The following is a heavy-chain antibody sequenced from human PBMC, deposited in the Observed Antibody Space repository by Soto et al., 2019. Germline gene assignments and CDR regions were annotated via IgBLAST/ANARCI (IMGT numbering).Heavy chain of an antibody. Sequence: EVQLVESGGGLVQPGGSLRLSCAASGFTFSSYWMHWVRQAPGKGLVWVSRINSDGSSTSYADSVKGRFTISRDNAKNTLYLKMNSLRAEDTAVYYCARVPLPASYYYDGMDVWGQGTTVTVSS. V-gene: IGHV3-74*01. CDR2: INSDGSST. J-gene: IGHJ6*02. CDR3: ARVPLPASYYYDGMDV. CDR1: GFTFSSYW.